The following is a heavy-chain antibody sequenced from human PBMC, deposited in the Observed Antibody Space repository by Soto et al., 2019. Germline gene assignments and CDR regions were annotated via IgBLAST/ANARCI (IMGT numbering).Heavy chain of an antibody. V-gene: IGHV3-7*01. CDR2: IKQDGSEK. CDR1: GFTFSSYW. D-gene: IGHD2-2*01. CDR3: ARESGYCSSTSCHNDAFDI. J-gene: IGHJ3*02. Sequence: EVQLVESGGGLVQPGGSLRLSCAASGFTFSSYWMSWVRQAPGKGLEWVANIKQDGSEKYYVDSVKGRFTISRDNAKNSLYLQMNSLRADDTAVYYCARESGYCSSTSCHNDAFDIWGQGTMVTVSS.